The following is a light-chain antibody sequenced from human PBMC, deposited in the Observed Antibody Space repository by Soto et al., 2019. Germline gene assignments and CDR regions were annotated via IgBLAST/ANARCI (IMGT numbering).Light chain of an antibody. V-gene: IGKV1-33*01. Sequence: IQMTQSPSSLSASVGDRVTITCQASQDITNYVNWYQQKPGKAPRLLLFGASSLETGVPSRFSGSGSGTDFTFTISSLQPEDIATYYCQHYDHLPITFGQGTRLEIK. CDR1: QDITNY. J-gene: IGKJ5*01. CDR3: QHYDHLPIT. CDR2: GAS.